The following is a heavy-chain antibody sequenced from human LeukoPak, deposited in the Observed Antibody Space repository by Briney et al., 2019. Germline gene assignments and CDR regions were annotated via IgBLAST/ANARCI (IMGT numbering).Heavy chain of an antibody. CDR3: ARGGSSWFSYYGMDV. Sequence: ASVKVSCKASGYTFTSYAMNWVRQAPGQGLEWMGWINTNTGNPTYAQGFTGRFVFSLDTSVSTAYLQISSLKAEDTAVYYCARGGSSWFSYYGMDVWGQGATVTVSS. CDR2: INTNTGNP. V-gene: IGHV7-4-1*02. CDR1: GYTFTSYA. J-gene: IGHJ6*02. D-gene: IGHD6-13*01.